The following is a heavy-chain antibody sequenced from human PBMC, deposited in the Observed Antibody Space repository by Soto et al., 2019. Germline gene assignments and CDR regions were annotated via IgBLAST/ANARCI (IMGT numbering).Heavy chain of an antibody. J-gene: IGHJ4*02. V-gene: IGHV4-59*12. D-gene: IGHD1-7*01. CDR1: GGSISSYY. CDR2: IYYSGST. CDR3: ARASGLELITREFDY. Sequence: PSETLSLTCTVSGGSISSYYWSWIRQPPGKGLEWIGYIYYSGSTNYNPSLKSRVTISVDTSKNQFSLKLSSVTAADTAVYYCARASGLELITREFDYWGQGTLVTVSS.